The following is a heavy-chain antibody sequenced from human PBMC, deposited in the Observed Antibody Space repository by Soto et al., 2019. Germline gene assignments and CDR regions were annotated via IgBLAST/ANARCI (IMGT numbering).Heavy chain of an antibody. V-gene: IGHV1-2*04. CDR3: ARVRRYSSGWFDC. D-gene: IGHD6-19*01. CDR1: GYTFTGYY. CDR2: INPNSGGT. Sequence: QVQLVQSGAEVKKPGASVKVSCKASGYTFTGYYMHWVRQAPGQGLEWMGWINPNSGGTNYAQKFQGWVTMTRDTSGSQADMELSRLRSEDTAVYYCARVRRYSSGWFDCWGQGTLVTVSS. J-gene: IGHJ4*02.